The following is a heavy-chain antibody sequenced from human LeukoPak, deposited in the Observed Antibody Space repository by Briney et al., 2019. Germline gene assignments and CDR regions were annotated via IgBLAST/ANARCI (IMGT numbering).Heavy chain of an antibody. Sequence: SETLSLTCTVSGGSISSSSYYWGWIRQPPGKGLEWIGSIYYSGSTYYNPSLKSRVTISVDTSKNQFSLRLTSVTAADTAVYFCARDCSGGTCYPRSFDIWGQGTMVTVSA. V-gene: IGHV4-39*07. D-gene: IGHD2-15*01. CDR2: IYYSGST. CDR1: GGSISSSSYY. J-gene: IGHJ3*02. CDR3: ARDCSGGTCYPRSFDI.